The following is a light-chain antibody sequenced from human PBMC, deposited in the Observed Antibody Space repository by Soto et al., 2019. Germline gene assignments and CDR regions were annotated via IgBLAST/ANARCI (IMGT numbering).Light chain of an antibody. CDR3: QQYYSVPIT. CDR1: QSVLYSSNNKNY. J-gene: IGKJ5*01. CDR2: WAS. Sequence: DIVMTQFPDSLAVSLGERATINCKSSQSVLYSSNNKNYLAWYQQKSGQPPKLXIYWASTRESGVPDRFSGGGSGTDFTLTISSLQAEDVAVYYCQQYYSVPITFGQGTRLEIK. V-gene: IGKV4-1*01.